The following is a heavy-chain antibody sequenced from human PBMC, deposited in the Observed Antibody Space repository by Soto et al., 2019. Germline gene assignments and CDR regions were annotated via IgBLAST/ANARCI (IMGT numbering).Heavy chain of an antibody. V-gene: IGHV4-39*01. CDR2: IYYSGST. CDR1: GGSTRRGAYY. CDR3: ARHQDCSGGRRSLFSYYGMAA. J-gene: IGHJ6*02. D-gene: IGHD2-15*01. Sequence: SETLSLTCTGSGGSTRRGAYYGGWILHHPGKGLEWIGSIYYSGSTYYNPSLKSRVTISLDTSKNQFSLKLSSVTAADTAVYYCARHQDCSGGRRSLFSYYGMAAWGQAPTVT.